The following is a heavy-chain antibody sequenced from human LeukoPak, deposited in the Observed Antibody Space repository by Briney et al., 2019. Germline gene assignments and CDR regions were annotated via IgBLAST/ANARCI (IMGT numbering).Heavy chain of an antibody. Sequence: AGGSLRLSCAASGFTFSGCGMHWVRQAPGKGLEWVAFIWYDGRDKYYADSVKGRFTISRDNSKSTLYLQMNSLRAEDTAMYYCAKDPYSYGSYFDYWGQGTLVTVSS. CDR1: GFTFSGCG. CDR2: IWYDGRDK. V-gene: IGHV3-30*02. CDR3: AKDPYSYGSYFDY. J-gene: IGHJ4*02. D-gene: IGHD5-18*01.